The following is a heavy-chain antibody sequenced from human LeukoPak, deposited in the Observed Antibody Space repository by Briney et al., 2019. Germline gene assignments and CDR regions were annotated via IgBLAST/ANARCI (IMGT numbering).Heavy chain of an antibody. J-gene: IGHJ4*02. CDR2: MNPNSGST. V-gene: IGHV1-8*01. CDR1: GYTFTSYD. Sequence: GASVKVSCKASGYTFTSYDINWVRQATGQGLEWMGWMNPNSGSTGYAQKFQGRVTMTRNTSISTAYMELSSLRSEDTAVYYCATRIAVAGEASFGDYWGQGTLVTVSS. CDR3: ATRIAVAGEASFGDY. D-gene: IGHD6-19*01.